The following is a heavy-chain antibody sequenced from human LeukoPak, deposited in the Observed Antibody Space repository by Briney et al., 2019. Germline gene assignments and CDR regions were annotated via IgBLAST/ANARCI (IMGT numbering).Heavy chain of an antibody. Sequence: GGSLRLSCAAPGFTFSSYSMNWVRQAPGKGLEWVSYISSSSSTIYYADSVKGRFTISGDNAKNSLYLQMNSLRAEDTAVYYCARLWSGYYMDVWGKGTTVTVSS. J-gene: IGHJ6*03. CDR2: ISSSSSTI. CDR3: ARLWSGYYMDV. D-gene: IGHD3-3*01. V-gene: IGHV3-48*04. CDR1: GFTFSSYS.